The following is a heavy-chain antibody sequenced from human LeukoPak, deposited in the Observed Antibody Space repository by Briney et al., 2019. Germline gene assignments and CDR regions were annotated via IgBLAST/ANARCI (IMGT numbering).Heavy chain of an antibody. CDR2: ISYDGGKK. CDR1: GLTFSTYT. J-gene: IGHJ4*02. Sequence: GRSLRLSCAASGLTFSTYTMHWVRQAPGKGLEWVTFISYDGGKKYTADSVKGRFTISRDNSKNTLYLQMDNLRTEDTAVYYCATSPPLHYSGSYETFDYWGQGTLVTVSS. CDR3: ATSPPLHYSGSYETFDY. D-gene: IGHD1-26*01. V-gene: IGHV3-30-3*01.